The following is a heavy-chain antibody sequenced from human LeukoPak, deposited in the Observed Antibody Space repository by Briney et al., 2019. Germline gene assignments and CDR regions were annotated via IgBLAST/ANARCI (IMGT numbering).Heavy chain of an antibody. J-gene: IGHJ6*03. CDR2: ISGSGGST. Sequence: PGGSLRLSCAASGFTFDDYGMSWVRQAPGKGLEWVSGISGSGGSTYYADSVKGRFIISRDNSKNTLYLQMNSRRAEDTAVYYCAKNPGSSGYGNYYYYYMDVWGKGTTVTISS. V-gene: IGHV3-23*01. D-gene: IGHD6-19*01. CDR1: GFTFDDYG. CDR3: AKNPGSSGYGNYYYYYMDV.